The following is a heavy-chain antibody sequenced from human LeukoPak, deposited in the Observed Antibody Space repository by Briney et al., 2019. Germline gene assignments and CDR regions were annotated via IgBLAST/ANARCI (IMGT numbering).Heavy chain of an antibody. CDR3: ARARAVNRVPAAIFYYYGMDV. CDR1: GFTFSSNA. V-gene: IGHV4-39*07. J-gene: IGHJ6*02. Sequence: GSLRLSCAASGFTFSSNAMHWVRQAPGKGLEWIGSIYHSGSTYYNPSLKSRVTISVDTSKNQFSLKLSSVTAADTAVYYRARARAVNRVPAAIFYYYGMDVWGQGTTVTVSS. CDR2: IYHSGST. D-gene: IGHD2-2*01.